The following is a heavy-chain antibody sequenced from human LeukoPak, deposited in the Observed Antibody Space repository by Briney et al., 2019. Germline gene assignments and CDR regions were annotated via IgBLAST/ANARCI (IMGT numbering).Heavy chain of an antibody. D-gene: IGHD6-19*01. V-gene: IGHV1-8*01. CDR2: MNPNSGNT. Sequence: ASVKVSCKASGYTFTSYDIIWVRQATGQGLEWMGWMNPNSGNTGYAQKFQGRVTMTRNTSISTAYMELSSLRSEDTAVYYCARGRGWYGPFDYWGQGTLVTVSS. CDR1: GYTFTSYD. J-gene: IGHJ4*02. CDR3: ARGRGWYGPFDY.